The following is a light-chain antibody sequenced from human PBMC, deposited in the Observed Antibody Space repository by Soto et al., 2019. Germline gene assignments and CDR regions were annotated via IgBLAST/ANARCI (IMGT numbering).Light chain of an antibody. Sequence: QSALTQPRSVSGSPGQSVTISCTGTTSDIGNYNYVSWYQLHPGKAPKLMIYDVSERPSGVPDRFSGSKSGNTASLTISGLQAEDEADYYCCSYAGSYTWGFGGGTKLTVL. CDR1: TSDIGNYNY. CDR3: CSYAGSYTWG. J-gene: IGLJ2*01. CDR2: DVS. V-gene: IGLV2-11*01.